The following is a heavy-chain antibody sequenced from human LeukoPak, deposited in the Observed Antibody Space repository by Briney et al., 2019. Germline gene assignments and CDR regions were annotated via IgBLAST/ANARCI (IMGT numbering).Heavy chain of an antibody. D-gene: IGHD2-2*01. CDR2: IYPGDSDT. CDR3: ARSMCSSTSCYSIGPSDY. Sequence: PGESLKISCKGSGYSFTSYWIGWVRQMPGKGLEWMGIIYPGDSDTRYSPSFQGQVTISADKSISTAYLQWSSLKASDTAMYYCARSMCSSTSCYSIGPSDYWGQGTLVTVSS. V-gene: IGHV5-51*01. J-gene: IGHJ4*02. CDR1: GYSFTSYW.